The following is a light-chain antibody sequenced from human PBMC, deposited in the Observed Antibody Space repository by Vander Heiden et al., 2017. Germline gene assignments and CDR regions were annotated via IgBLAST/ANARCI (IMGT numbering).Light chain of an antibody. J-gene: IGKJ2*01. CDR2: DAS. CDR1: QDISNY. CDR3: QQYDNLYT. Sequence: DVQMTQSPFSLSASVGDRVTITCQASQDISNYLNWYQQKTGKAPKLLIYDASNLETGVPSRFSGSGSGTDFTFTISSLEPEDIATYYCQQYDNLYTFGQGTKLEIK. V-gene: IGKV1-33*01.